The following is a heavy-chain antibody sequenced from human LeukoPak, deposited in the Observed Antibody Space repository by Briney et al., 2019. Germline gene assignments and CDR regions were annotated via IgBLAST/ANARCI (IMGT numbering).Heavy chain of an antibody. CDR1: GFTVSSNY. J-gene: IGHJ4*02. CDR2: IYSGGST. V-gene: IGHV3-66*01. CDR3: ARESGSYDQVTDY. Sequence: PGGSLRLSCAASGFTVSSNYMSWVRQAPGKGLEWVSVIYSGGSTYYADSVKGRFTISRDNSKNTLYLQMNSLRAEDTAVYYCARESGSYDQVTDYWGQGTLVTVSS. D-gene: IGHD1-26*01.